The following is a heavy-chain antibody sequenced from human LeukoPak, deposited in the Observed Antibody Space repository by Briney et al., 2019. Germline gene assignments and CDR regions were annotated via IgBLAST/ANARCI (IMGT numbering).Heavy chain of an antibody. CDR2: IYNSGST. D-gene: IGHD6-19*01. V-gene: IGHV4-59*08. CDR1: GGSISIYY. CDR3: ARMDSGYSSGFQRY. Sequence: SETLSLTCTVSGGSISIYYWSWIRQPPGKGLEWIGYIYNSGSTNYNPSLKSRVTISVDTSKNQFSLKLSSVTAADTAVYYCARMDSGYSSGFQRYWGQGTLVTVSS. J-gene: IGHJ4*02.